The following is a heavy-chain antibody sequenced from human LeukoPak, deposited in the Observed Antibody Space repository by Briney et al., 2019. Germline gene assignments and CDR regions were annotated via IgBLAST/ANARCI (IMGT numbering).Heavy chain of an antibody. CDR1: GYSFPNYG. D-gene: IGHD1-1*01. CDR2: IRPHDGKT. Sequence: ASVRVSCTASGYSFPNYGINWVRQAPGQGLEWMGWIRPHDGKTSYPQKFRGRVTMTTDVSTNTIYMDLRSLRSDDTAIYYCARDKRDSNPSGNWFPFDFWGQGTLVTVSS. V-gene: IGHV1-18*01. CDR3: ARDKRDSNPSGNWFPFDF. J-gene: IGHJ4*02.